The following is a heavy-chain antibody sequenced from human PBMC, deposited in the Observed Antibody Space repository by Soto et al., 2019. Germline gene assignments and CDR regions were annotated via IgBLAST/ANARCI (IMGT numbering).Heavy chain of an antibody. Sequence: PSETLSLTCTVSGASISSSYWSWIRQSPVKGLEWIGYVYYSGSTNYNPSLKSRVTMSVDTSKNQFSLKLSSVTAADTAVYYCARGYYDSRGQSNTFDIWGQGTMDTV. CDR2: VYYSGST. D-gene: IGHD3-22*01. CDR3: ARGYYDSRGQSNTFDI. J-gene: IGHJ3*02. V-gene: IGHV4-59*01. CDR1: GASISSSY.